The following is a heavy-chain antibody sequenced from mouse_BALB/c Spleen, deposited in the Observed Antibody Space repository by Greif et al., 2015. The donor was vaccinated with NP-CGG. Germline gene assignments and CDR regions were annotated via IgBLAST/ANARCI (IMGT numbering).Heavy chain of an antibody. CDR1: GFTFSSFG. D-gene: IGHD2-14*01. J-gene: IGHJ4*01. CDR2: ISSGSSTI. CDR3: ARSQVRRGRDAMDY. V-gene: IGHV5-17*02. Sequence: EVHLVESGGGLVQPGGSRKLSCAASGFTFSSFGMHWVRQAPEKGLEWVAYISSGSSTIYYADTVKGRFTISRDNPKNTLFLQMTSLRSEDTAMYYCARSQVRRGRDAMDYWGQGTSVTVSS.